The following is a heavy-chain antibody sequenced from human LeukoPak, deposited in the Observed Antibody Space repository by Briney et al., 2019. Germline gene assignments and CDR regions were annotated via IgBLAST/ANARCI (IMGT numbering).Heavy chain of an antibody. CDR3: ARGSGWHYFDY. CDR2: IYYSGST. D-gene: IGHD6-19*01. CDR1: GGSISSGGYY. Sequence: PSQTLSLTCTVSGGSISSGGYYWSWIRQHPGKGLEWIGYIYYSGSTYYNPSLKSRVTISVDTSKNQFSLKLSSVTAADTAVYYCARGSGWHYFDYWGQGTLVTVSS. J-gene: IGHJ4*02. V-gene: IGHV4-31*03.